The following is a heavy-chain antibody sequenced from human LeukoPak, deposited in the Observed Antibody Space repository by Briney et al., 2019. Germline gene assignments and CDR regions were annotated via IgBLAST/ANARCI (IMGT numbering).Heavy chain of an antibody. CDR2: IIPILGIA. D-gene: IGHD5-18*01. Sequence: SVKVSCKASGGTFSSYAISWVRQAPGQGLEWMGRIIPILGIANYAQKFQGRVTITADKSTSTAYMELSSLRSEDTAVYYCARGGMELWSFAYWGQGTLVTVSS. J-gene: IGHJ4*02. CDR1: GGTFSSYA. CDR3: ARGGMELWSFAY. V-gene: IGHV1-69*04.